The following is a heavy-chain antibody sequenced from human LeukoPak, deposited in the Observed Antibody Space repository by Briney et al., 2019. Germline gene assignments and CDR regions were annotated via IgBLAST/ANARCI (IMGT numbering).Heavy chain of an antibody. V-gene: IGHV4-39*01. CDR3: ARNGTVTVSGTKFNYFDY. CDR2: IYHSGST. J-gene: IGHJ4*02. CDR1: GGSISRSSYY. D-gene: IGHD4-17*01. Sequence: SETLSLTCTVSGGSISRSSYYWGWIRQPPGKGLEWIGSIYHSGSTHYNPSLKSRLTIFVDTSKNQFSLKVNSVTAADTAVYYCARNGTVTVSGTKFNYFDYWGQGTLVTVSS.